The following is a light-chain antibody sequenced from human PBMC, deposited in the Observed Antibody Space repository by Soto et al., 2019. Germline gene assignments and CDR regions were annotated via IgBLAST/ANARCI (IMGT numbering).Light chain of an antibody. Sequence: QSALTQPRSVSGSPGQSITISCTGTSSDVGGYNYVSWYRQHPGKAPKLMIHDVSKRPSGVPDRFSGSKSGNTASLTISGLQAEDEADYYCCSYAGSYTHYVFGTGTKLNVL. CDR3: CSYAGSYTHYV. CDR1: SSDVGGYNY. V-gene: IGLV2-11*01. CDR2: DVS. J-gene: IGLJ1*01.